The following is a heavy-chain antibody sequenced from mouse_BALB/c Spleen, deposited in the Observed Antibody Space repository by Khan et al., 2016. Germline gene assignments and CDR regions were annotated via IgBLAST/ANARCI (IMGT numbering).Heavy chain of an antibody. CDR1: CDSITSGY. Sequence: EVELVESGPSLVKPSQTLSLTCSVTCDSITSGYWNWIRKFPWNKPEYMWYITYSGRTYSNTSLKRRISITRDTSKNQYYLQLNSVTTEDTATYYCARYDGYYFDYWGQGTTLTVSS. V-gene: IGHV3-8*02. CDR3: ARYDGYYFDY. CDR2: ITYSGRT. J-gene: IGHJ2*01. D-gene: IGHD2-3*01.